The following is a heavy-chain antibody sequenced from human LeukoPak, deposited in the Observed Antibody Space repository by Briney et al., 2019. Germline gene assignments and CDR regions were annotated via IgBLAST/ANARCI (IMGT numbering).Heavy chain of an antibody. CDR1: GYSFTTYW. D-gene: IGHD2-2*01. V-gene: IGHV5-51*01. CDR3: ARRQGCSSTSCPPDS. Sequence: GESLKISWRGSGYSFTTYWIGWVRQMPGKGLEWIGPIYPGDSDTRYSPSFQGQVTMSAAKSINTAYLQWSSLKASDTAMYYCARRQGCSSTSCPPDSWGPGTLVTVSS. J-gene: IGHJ4*02. CDR2: IYPGDSDT.